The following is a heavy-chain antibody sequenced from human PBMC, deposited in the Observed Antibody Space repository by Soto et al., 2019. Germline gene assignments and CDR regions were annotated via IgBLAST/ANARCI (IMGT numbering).Heavy chain of an antibody. CDR2: ISSSSSYI. CDR3: ARGAGTAKGRAYYYYGMDV. J-gene: IGHJ6*02. CDR1: GFTFSSYS. V-gene: IGHV3-21*01. Sequence: GGSLRLSCAASGFTFSSYSMNWVRQAPGKGLEWVSSISSSSSYIYYADSVKGRFTISRDNAKNSLYLQMNSLRAEDTAVYYCARGAGTAKGRAYYYYGMDVWGQGTTVTVSS. D-gene: IGHD1-1*01.